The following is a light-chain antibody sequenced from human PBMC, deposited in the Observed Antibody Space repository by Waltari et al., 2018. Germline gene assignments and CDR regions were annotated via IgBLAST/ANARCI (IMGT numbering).Light chain of an antibody. Sequence: SYELTQPPSVSVSLGQMARLTCSGEALPQKYASWYQQKPGQFPVLVIYKDSERPSGIPERFSGSSSGTIVTLTISGVQAEDEADYYCLSADSSGTCYVVFGGGTKLTVL. J-gene: IGLJ2*01. CDR2: KDS. V-gene: IGLV3-16*01. CDR1: ALPQKY. CDR3: LSADSSGTCYVV.